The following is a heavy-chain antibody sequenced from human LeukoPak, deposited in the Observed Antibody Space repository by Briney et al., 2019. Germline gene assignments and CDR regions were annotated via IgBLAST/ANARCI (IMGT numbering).Heavy chain of an antibody. Sequence: GGSLRLSCAASGFTFSSYAMSWVRQAPGKGLEWVSAISGSGGSTYYADSVKGRFTISRDNSKNTLYLQMNSLRAEDTAVYYCAKVSGGSSGPTRRDYFDHWGQGTLVTVSS. V-gene: IGHV3-23*01. CDR1: GFTFSSYA. CDR3: AKVSGGSSGPTRRDYFDH. D-gene: IGHD6-19*01. J-gene: IGHJ4*02. CDR2: ISGSGGST.